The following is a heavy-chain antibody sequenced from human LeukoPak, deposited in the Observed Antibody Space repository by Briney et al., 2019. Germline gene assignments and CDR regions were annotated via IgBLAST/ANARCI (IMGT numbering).Heavy chain of an antibody. V-gene: IGHV4-34*01. CDR1: GGSFSGYY. Sequence: PSETLSLTCAVYGGSFSGYYWSWIRQPPGKGLEWIGEINHSGSTNYNPSLKSRVTISLDTSKNQFSLKLSSVTAADTAVYYCASTSSGWYRRGDYWGQGTLVTVSS. CDR2: INHSGST. J-gene: IGHJ4*02. D-gene: IGHD6-19*01. CDR3: ASTSSGWYRRGDY.